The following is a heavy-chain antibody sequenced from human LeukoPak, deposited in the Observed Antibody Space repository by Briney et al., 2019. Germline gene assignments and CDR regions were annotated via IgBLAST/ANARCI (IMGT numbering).Heavy chain of an antibody. D-gene: IGHD5-12*01. Sequence: GGSVRLSCAASGFTFSSYEMNWVRQAPEKGLEWVSYISSSGSTIFYADSVKGRFTISRDNAKNSLYLQMNSLRAEDTAVYYCARAARRYSGYNYWGQGTLVTVSS. V-gene: IGHV3-48*03. CDR1: GFTFSSYE. CDR2: ISSSGSTI. J-gene: IGHJ4*02. CDR3: ARAARRYSGYNY.